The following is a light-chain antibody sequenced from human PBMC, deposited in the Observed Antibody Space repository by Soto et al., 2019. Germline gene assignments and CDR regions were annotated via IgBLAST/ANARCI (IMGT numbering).Light chain of an antibody. V-gene: IGKV3-20*01. CDR1: QSVSSSY. J-gene: IGKJ3*01. CDR3: QQYRT. Sequence: EIVFTQAPGTVSLSPGERATLSCRASQSVSSSYLAWYQQKPGQAPRLLIYGASSRATGIPDRFSGSGSGTDFTLTISRLEPEDFAVYYCQQYRTFGPGTKVDIK. CDR2: GAS.